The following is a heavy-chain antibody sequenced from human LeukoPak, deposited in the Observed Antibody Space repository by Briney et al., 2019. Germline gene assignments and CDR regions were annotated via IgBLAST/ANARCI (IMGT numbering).Heavy chain of an antibody. Sequence: SETLSLTCAVYGGSFSGYYWSWIRQPPGKGLEWIGEINHSGSTNYNPSLKSRVTISVDTSKNQFSLKLSSVTAADTAVYYCARENYGDYGHQYYYYMDVWGKGTTVTISS. V-gene: IGHV4-34*01. CDR1: GGSFSGYY. CDR3: ARENYGDYGHQYYYYMDV. D-gene: IGHD4-17*01. J-gene: IGHJ6*03. CDR2: INHSGST.